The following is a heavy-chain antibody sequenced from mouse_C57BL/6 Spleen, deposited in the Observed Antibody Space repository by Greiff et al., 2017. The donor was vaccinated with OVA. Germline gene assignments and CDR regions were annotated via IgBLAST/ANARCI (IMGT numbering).Heavy chain of an antibody. CDR1: GYTFTSYW. V-gene: IGHV1-69*01. J-gene: IGHJ1*03. D-gene: IGHD4-1*01. CDR3: ARKLGYFDV. CDR2: IDPSDSYT. Sequence: VQLQQPGAKLVMPGASVKLSCKASGYTFTSYWMHWVKQRPGQGLEWIGEIDPSDSYTNYNQKFKGKSTLTVDKSSSTAYMQLSSLTSEDSAVYYCARKLGYFDVWGTGTTVTVSS.